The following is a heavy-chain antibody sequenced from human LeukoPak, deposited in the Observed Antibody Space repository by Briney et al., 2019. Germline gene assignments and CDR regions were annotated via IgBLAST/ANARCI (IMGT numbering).Heavy chain of an antibody. CDR3: ARRVGSGTYYSFDY. Sequence: SETLSLTCAVSGYSISSGYYWGWIRQPPGKGLEWIGSVYHSGSTYYNPSLKSRVLMSLDTSKNHYSLKLSSVAAADTAVYYCARRVGSGTYYSFDYWGQGTLVTVSS. J-gene: IGHJ4*02. CDR1: GYSISSGYY. V-gene: IGHV4-38-2*01. CDR2: VYHSGST. D-gene: IGHD3-10*01.